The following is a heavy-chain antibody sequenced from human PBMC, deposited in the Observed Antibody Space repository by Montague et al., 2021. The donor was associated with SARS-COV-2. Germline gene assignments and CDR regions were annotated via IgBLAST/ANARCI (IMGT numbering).Heavy chain of an antibody. J-gene: IGHJ4*02. CDR1: GDSIPNSDYS. CDR3: ATRTRYPQNDFGF. Sequence: SETLSLTCTVSGDSIPNSDYSWGWVRQPPGKGLEWIGNIYNGGTTFYNPSLKSRVTIFVDTSKNQFSLKLSSVTAADTAVYYCATRTRYPQNDFGFWGQGTLVTVSS. D-gene: IGHD2-15*01. CDR2: IYNGGTT. V-gene: IGHV4-39*01.